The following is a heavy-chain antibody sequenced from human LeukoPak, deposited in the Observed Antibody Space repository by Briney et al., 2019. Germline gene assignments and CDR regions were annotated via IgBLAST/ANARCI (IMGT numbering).Heavy chain of an antibody. V-gene: IGHV3-23*01. Sequence: GSLRLSCXASGFTFRSYAMSWVRQAPGKGLEWVSAISGSGGSTYYADSVKGRFTISRDNSKNTLYLQMNSLRAEDTAVYYCAKAYYYGSGSAGNWFDPWGQGTLVTVSS. CDR1: GFTFRSYA. D-gene: IGHD3-10*01. CDR3: AKAYYYGSGSAGNWFDP. J-gene: IGHJ5*02. CDR2: ISGSGGST.